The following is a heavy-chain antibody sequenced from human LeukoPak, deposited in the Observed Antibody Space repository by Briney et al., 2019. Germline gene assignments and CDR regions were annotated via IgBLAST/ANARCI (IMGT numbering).Heavy chain of an antibody. CDR1: GFTFRDYF. J-gene: IGHJ3*02. V-gene: IGHV3-11*01. Sequence: GGSLRLSCAASGFTFRDYFMSWIRQAPGKGLEWVAYTNTAGNTIYYADSMKGRFTISRDNAKTSLYLQMNNLRAEDTAVYYCARATYDSSAVDAFDIWGQGT. CDR3: ARATYDSSAVDAFDI. D-gene: IGHD3-22*01. CDR2: TNTAGNTI.